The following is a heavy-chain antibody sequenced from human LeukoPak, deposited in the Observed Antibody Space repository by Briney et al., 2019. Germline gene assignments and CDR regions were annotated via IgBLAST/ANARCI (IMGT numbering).Heavy chain of an antibody. CDR2: VHYSGTT. Sequence: PSETLSLTCTVSDGSITNNDWSWVRQTPGKGLEFIGYVHYSGTTNYNPSLKSRVTMSADTSKNQFSLKLSSVTAADTAVYYCARVPRSYYYYYYMDVWGKGTTVTVSS. CDR3: ARVPRSYYYYYYMDV. V-gene: IGHV4-59*01. CDR1: DGSITNND. J-gene: IGHJ6*03.